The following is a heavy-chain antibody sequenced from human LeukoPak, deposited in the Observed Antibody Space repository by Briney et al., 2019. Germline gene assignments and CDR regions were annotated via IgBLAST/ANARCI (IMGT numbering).Heavy chain of an antibody. J-gene: IGHJ4*02. Sequence: ASVKVSCKASGYTFTGYYMHWVRQAPGQGLEWMGWINPNSGGTNYVQKFQGRVTMTRDTSISTAYMELSRLRSDDTAVYYCARGDYDFWSGEDYWGQGTLVTVSS. CDR3: ARGDYDFWSGEDY. CDR1: GYTFTGYY. D-gene: IGHD3-3*01. V-gene: IGHV1-2*02. CDR2: INPNSGGT.